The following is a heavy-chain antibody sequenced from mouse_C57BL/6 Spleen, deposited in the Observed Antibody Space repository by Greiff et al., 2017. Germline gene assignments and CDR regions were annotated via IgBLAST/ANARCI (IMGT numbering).Heavy chain of an antibody. V-gene: IGHV1-55*01. Sequence: QVQLQQPGAELVKPGASVKMSCKASGYTFTSYWITWVKQRPGQGLEWIGDIYPGSGSTNYNEKFKSKATLTVDTSSSTAYMQLSSLTSEDSAVYYCAMGLDGYYYARDYWGQGTSVTVSS. D-gene: IGHD2-3*01. CDR1: GYTFTSYW. CDR2: IYPGSGST. J-gene: IGHJ4*01. CDR3: AMGLDGYYYARDY.